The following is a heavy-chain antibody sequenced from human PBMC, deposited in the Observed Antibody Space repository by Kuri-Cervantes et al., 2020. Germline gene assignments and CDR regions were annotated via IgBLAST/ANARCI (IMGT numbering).Heavy chain of an antibody. D-gene: IGHD1-26*01. CDR1: GYTFTSYG. J-gene: IGHJ6*02. Sequence: ASVKVSCKASGYTFTSYGISWVRQAPGQGLEWMGRISAYNGNTNYAQKLQGRVTMTRNTSISTAYMELSSLRSEDTAVYYCARGSPSGSYLFYYYYGMDVWGQGTTVTVSS. CDR2: ISAYNGNT. V-gene: IGHV1-18*01. CDR3: ARGSPSGSYLFYYYYGMDV.